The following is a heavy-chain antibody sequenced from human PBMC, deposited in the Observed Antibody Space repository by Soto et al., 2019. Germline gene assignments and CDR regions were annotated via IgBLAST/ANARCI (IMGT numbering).Heavy chain of an antibody. CDR1: GCSISTYF. D-gene: IGHD1-26*01. CDR2: ISSSGSI. J-gene: IGHJ5*02. V-gene: IGHV4-4*07. Sequence: ETLSLTCSVSGCSISTYFWSWIRQPAGKELEWIGRISSSGSIAHNPSLKSRVTMSVDTSKKQFSLKLNSVTAADTAVYYCARGGIYYDHWGQGALVTVSS. CDR3: ARGGIYYDH.